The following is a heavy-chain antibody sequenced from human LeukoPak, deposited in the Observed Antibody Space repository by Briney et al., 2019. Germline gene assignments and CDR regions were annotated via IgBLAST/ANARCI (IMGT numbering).Heavy chain of an antibody. CDR1: GFTFSSYW. J-gene: IGHJ4*02. Sequence: GGSLRLSCAASGFTFSSYWMIWVRQAPGKGLEWVANIKQDGSEKYYVDSVKGRFTISRDSAKNSLYLQMNSLRAEDTAVYYCARAPPIGGSYLRRVYYFDYWGQGTLVTVSS. D-gene: IGHD1-26*01. CDR3: ARAPPIGGSYLRRVYYFDY. CDR2: IKQDGSEK. V-gene: IGHV3-7*03.